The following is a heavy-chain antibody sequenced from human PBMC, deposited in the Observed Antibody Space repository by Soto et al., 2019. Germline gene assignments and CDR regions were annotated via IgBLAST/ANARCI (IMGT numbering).Heavy chain of an antibody. CDR1: GFTFSSYA. Sequence: GGSRRLSCAASGFTFSSYAVSWVRQAPGKGPEGISSISGRGSTIYYADSGKGRVTISVDNSKNTLYLQMGSLRAEDTAVYYCAKVFYYYDSSGYYYFDYWGQGTLVTVSS. V-gene: IGHV3-23*01. CDR3: AKVFYYYDSSGYYYFDY. J-gene: IGHJ4*02. CDR2: ISGRGSTI. D-gene: IGHD3-22*01.